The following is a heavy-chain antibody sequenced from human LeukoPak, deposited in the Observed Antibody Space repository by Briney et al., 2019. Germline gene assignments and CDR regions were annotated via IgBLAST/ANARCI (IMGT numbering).Heavy chain of an antibody. CDR2: ISYSGST. J-gene: IGHJ5*02. Sequence: SETLSLTCTVSGGSISNHYWTWIRQPPGKGLEWIGYISYSGSTNHNPSLKSRVTISVDTSKNQFSLKLSSVTAADTAVYYCARGLGAAAGTRWFDPWGQGTLVTVSS. CDR1: GGSISNHY. CDR3: ARGLGAAAGTRWFDP. D-gene: IGHD6-13*01. V-gene: IGHV4-59*11.